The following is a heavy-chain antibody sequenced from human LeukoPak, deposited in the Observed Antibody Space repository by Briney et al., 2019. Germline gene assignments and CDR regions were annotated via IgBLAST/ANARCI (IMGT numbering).Heavy chain of an antibody. CDR3: ARGGSGSHTPDNWFDP. CDR1: GYTFTTYY. Sequence: ASVKVSCKASGYTFTTYYMHWVRQAPGQGLEWMGMINPSAGSTTYAQKFQGRVTVTRDTSTSTVYMELSSLRSEDTAVYYCARGGSGSHTPDNWFDPWGQGTLVTVSS. J-gene: IGHJ5*02. CDR2: INPSAGST. V-gene: IGHV1-46*01. D-gene: IGHD3-10*01.